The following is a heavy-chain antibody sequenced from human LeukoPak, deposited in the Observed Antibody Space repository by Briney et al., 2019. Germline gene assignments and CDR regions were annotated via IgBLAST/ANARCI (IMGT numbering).Heavy chain of an antibody. D-gene: IGHD5-18*01. CDR2: INPNSGGT. CDR3: ARDYVDTAMVGRFFDY. Sequence: ASVKVSCKASEYTFTAYYIHWVRQAPGQGLEWMGWINPNSGGTNYAQKFQGRVTMTRDTSISTAYMELSRLRSDDTAVYYCARDYVDTAMVGRFFDYWGQGTLVTVSS. CDR1: EYTFTAYY. J-gene: IGHJ4*02. V-gene: IGHV1-2*02.